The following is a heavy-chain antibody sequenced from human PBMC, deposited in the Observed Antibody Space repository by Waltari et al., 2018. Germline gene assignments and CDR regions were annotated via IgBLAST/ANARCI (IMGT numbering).Heavy chain of an antibody. CDR3: ARLYSGTRPPDF. V-gene: IGHV4-39*01. Sequence: QLQLQESGPGLVKPWETLSLTCTVSGDSINSDTYYWGWIRQPPGKGLEWIAGIFYRGNTYYNPSLKSRVTISVDTSKNQFSLKLGSVTAADTAVYYCARLYSGTRPPDFWGQGTLVTVSS. J-gene: IGHJ4*02. CDR2: IFYRGNT. D-gene: IGHD2-2*01. CDR1: GDSINSDTYY.